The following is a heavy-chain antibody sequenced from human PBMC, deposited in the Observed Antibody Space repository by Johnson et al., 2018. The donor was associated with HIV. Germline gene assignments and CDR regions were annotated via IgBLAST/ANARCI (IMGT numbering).Heavy chain of an antibody. J-gene: IGHJ3*02. CDR3: AKVVVVPAAIWAFDI. D-gene: IGHD2-2*01. CDR1: GFTFSSYG. Sequence: QVQLVESGGGLVKPGGSLRLSCAASGFTFSSYGMHWVRQAPGKGLEWVAFIRYDGSNKYYADSVTGRFTISRDNSKNTLYLQMNSLRAEDTAVYYCAKVVVVPAAIWAFDIWGQGTMVTVSS. CDR2: IRYDGSNK. V-gene: IGHV3-30*02.